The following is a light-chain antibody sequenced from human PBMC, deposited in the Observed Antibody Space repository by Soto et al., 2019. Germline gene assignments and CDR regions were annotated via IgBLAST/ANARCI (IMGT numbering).Light chain of an antibody. Sequence: EIVMTQSPATLSVSPGETTRLSCRASQSINSDVAWYQQKVGQTPRLLIHGASTRATGIAARFSGSGSGTDFTLTISSLEPEDFAVYYCQQRNIWPPVTFGQGTRLEIK. CDR1: QSINSD. CDR2: GAS. CDR3: QQRNIWPPVT. V-gene: IGKV3-11*01. J-gene: IGKJ5*01.